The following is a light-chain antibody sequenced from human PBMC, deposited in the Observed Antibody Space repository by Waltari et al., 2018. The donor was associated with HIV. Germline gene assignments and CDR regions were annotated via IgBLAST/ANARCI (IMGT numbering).Light chain of an antibody. CDR2: GAT. CDR3: QQSGSSPFT. Sequence: EILLTQSPGTLSLSPGEGATLACRASQSVTSNYLAWYQQKPGQPPRLLIYGATSRATGIPDRFSGSGSGTDFTLTISRLEPEDFAVYYCQQSGSSPFTFGPGTKVDIK. J-gene: IGKJ3*01. V-gene: IGKV3-20*01. CDR1: QSVTSNY.